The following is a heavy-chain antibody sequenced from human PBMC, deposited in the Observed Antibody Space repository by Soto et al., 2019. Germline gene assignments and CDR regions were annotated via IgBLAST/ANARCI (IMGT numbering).Heavy chain of an antibody. Sequence: EVQLLESGGGLVQPGGSLRLSCAASGFTFSNYAMSWVRQAPGKGLEWVSTISGSGVSPYYADSVKGRFTISRDNSKNTLYVHMHSFRAEDTAVYYCVKYTRTGTIPFYFDSWGQGILVTVSS. D-gene: IGHD1-1*01. CDR1: GFTFSNYA. J-gene: IGHJ4*02. CDR3: VKYTRTGTIPFYFDS. CDR2: ISGSGVSP. V-gene: IGHV3-23*01.